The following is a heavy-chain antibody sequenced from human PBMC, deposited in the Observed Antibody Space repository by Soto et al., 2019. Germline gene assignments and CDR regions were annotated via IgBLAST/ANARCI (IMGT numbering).Heavy chain of an antibody. CDR1: GGSFSGYY. CDR2: INHSGST. CDR3: ARSGGHGCGDGLDV. Sequence: PSETLSLTCAVYGGSFSGYYWSWIRQPPGKGLEWIGEINHSGSTNYNPSLKSRVTISVDTSKNQFSLKLSSVTAADTAVYYCARSGGHGCGDGLDVWGQGTTVTVSS. D-gene: IGHD1-26*01. J-gene: IGHJ6*02. V-gene: IGHV4-34*01.